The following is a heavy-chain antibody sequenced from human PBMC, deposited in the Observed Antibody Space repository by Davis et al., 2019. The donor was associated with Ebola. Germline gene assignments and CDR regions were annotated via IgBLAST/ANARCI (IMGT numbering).Heavy chain of an antibody. Sequence: SETLSLTCPVSGASVTDYFWSWIRQPPGKALEFIGYIYHTGYTMYNPSLSSRLTISVDTSKNDFSLTLTSVTAEDTAVYYCARGRALHDSGGNSGFDFWGQGMLVTVSS. V-gene: IGHV4-59*02. CDR1: GASVTDYF. J-gene: IGHJ4*02. CDR3: ARGRALHDSGGNSGFDF. D-gene: IGHD4-23*01. CDR2: IYHTGYT.